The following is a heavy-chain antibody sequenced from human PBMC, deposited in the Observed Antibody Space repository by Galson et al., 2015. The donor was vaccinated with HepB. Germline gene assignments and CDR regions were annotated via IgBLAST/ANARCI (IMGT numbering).Heavy chain of an antibody. CDR3: ARDSITHSYYYYYYMDV. D-gene: IGHD3-3*02. CDR1: GFTLSPYA. J-gene: IGHJ6*03. CDR2: ISYDGSIK. Sequence: SLRLSCAVSGFTLSPYAMHWVRQAPGKGLEWVAVISYDGSIKYYADSVKGRFTISRDSSRNTLYLQMNSLRTEDTAVYYCARDSITHSYYYYYYMDVWGKGTTVTVSS. V-gene: IGHV3-30-3*01.